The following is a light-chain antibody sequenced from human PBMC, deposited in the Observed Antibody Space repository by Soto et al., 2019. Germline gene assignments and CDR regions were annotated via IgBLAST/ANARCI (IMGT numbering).Light chain of an antibody. J-gene: IGLJ2*01. CDR3: SSYTSSSSRV. V-gene: IGLV2-14*01. CDR2: EVN. Sequence: QSVLTQPASVSGSPGQPITISCTGTSSDVGAYNYVSWYQLHPGKAPKLMIYEVNNRPSGVSNRFSGSKSGNTASLTISGLQAEDEADYYCSSYTSSSSRVFGGGPKLTVL. CDR1: SSDVGAYNY.